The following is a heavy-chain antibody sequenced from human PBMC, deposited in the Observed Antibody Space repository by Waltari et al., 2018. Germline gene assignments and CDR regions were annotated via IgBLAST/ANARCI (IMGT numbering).Heavy chain of an antibody. CDR1: GFTFSSYS. Sequence: EVQLVESGGGLVKPGGSLRLSCAASGFTFSSYSMNWVRQAPGKGLEWVSSISSSSIYIYYADSVKGRFTISRDNAKNSLYLQMNSLRAEDTAVYYCARIRDDPFYGGSGYSSAWGQGTLVVVSS. D-gene: IGHD3-22*01. J-gene: IGHJ4*02. CDR3: ARIRDDPFYGGSGYSSA. CDR2: ISSSSIYI. V-gene: IGHV3-21*01.